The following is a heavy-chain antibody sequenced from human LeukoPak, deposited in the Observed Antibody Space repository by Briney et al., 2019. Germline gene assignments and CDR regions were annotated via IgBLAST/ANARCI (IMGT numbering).Heavy chain of an antibody. J-gene: IGHJ4*02. D-gene: IGHD5-18*01. V-gene: IGHV3-48*01. CDR3: ARGYSFIDF. CDR1: GFSLGSYS. CDR2: ISSSSGTV. Sequence: PGGSLRLSCAASGFSLGSYSMNWVRQAPGKGLEWISHISSSSGTVYYADSVKGRFTISRDNAKNSLFLQLNTLRVDDTAVYYCARGYSFIDFWGQGTLLTVSS.